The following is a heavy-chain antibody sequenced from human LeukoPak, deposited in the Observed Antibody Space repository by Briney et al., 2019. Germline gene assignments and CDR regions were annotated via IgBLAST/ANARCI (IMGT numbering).Heavy chain of an antibody. V-gene: IGHV4-59*01. CDR3: ARDLWGASLFDY. Sequence: PSETLSLTCTVSGGSISSYYWSWIRQPPGKGLEWIGYIYYSGSTNYNPSLKSRVTISVDTSKNQFSLKLSSVTAADTAVYYCARDLWGASLFDYWGQGTLVTVSS. D-gene: IGHD3-16*01. CDR2: IYYSGST. CDR1: GGSISSYY. J-gene: IGHJ4*02.